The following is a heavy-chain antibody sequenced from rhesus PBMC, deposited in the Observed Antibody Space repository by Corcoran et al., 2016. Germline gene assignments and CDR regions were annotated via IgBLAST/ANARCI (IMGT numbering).Heavy chain of an antibody. D-gene: IGHD6-19*01. V-gene: IGHV4-122*02. Sequence: QLQLQESGPGLVKPSETLSLTCAVSGYSISSGYGWSWIRPPPGKGLEWIGYISYSGSTSYNPSLKSRVTISRDTSKNQFSLKLSSVTAADTAVYYCARVSSSRFYYFDYWGQGVLVTVSS. CDR2: ISYSGST. CDR3: ARVSSSRFYYFDY. J-gene: IGHJ4*01. CDR1: GYSISSGYG.